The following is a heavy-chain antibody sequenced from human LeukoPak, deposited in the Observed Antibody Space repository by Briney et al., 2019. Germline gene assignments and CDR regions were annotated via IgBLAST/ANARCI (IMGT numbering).Heavy chain of an antibody. D-gene: IGHD6-13*01. CDR1: GFTFSSYA. J-gene: IGHJ6*02. V-gene: IGHV3-30-3*01. CDR2: ISYDGSNK. CDR3: ARWAFPRGGYSSSWRSYYGMDV. Sequence: PGGSLRLSRAASGFTFSSYAMHWVRQAPGKGLEWVAVISYDGSNKYYADSVKGRFTISRDNSKNTLYLQMNSLRAEDTAVYYCARWAFPRGGYSSSWRSYYGMDVWGQGTTVTVSS.